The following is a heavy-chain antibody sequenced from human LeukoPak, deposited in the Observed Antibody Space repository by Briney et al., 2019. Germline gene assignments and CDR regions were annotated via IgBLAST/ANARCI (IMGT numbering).Heavy chain of an antibody. CDR3: AKGWEFRVVIPAAVS. CDR1: GFTFSSYA. V-gene: IGHV3-23*01. D-gene: IGHD3-3*01. Sequence: GGSLRLSCAASGFTFSSYAMSWVRQAPGKGLEWVSAISGSGESTYYADSMKGRFTISRDNSKNTLSLQMNSLRAEDTAVYFCAKGWEFRVVIPAAVSWGQGTLVTVSS. J-gene: IGHJ5*02. CDR2: ISGSGEST.